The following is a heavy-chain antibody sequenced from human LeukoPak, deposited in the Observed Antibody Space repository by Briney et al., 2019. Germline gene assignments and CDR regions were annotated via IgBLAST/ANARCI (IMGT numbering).Heavy chain of an antibody. CDR3: TKEGRPISGGGFFDY. D-gene: IGHD3-3*01. J-gene: IGHJ4*02. CDR2: VNESGGRT. Sequence: GGSLRLSCAASGFSFSRYAMGWVRQAPGKGLEWVSTVNESGGRTYYVDSVKGRFTMSRDNSKSTLYLQMNNLRAEDTAVYYCTKEGRPISGGGFFDYWGQGTRVTVSS. V-gene: IGHV3-23*01. CDR1: GFSFSRYA.